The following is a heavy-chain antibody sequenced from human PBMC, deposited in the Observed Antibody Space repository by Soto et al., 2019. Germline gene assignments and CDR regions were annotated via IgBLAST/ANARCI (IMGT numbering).Heavy chain of an antibody. Sequence: SETLSLTCTVSGGSISSSSYYWGWIRQPPGKGLEWIGSIYYSGSTYYNPSLKSRVTISVDTSKNQFSLKLSSVTAADTAVYYCAGFTYYDFWSGLEDWFDPWGQGTLVTAPQ. CDR3: AGFTYYDFWSGLEDWFDP. CDR1: GGSISSSSYY. V-gene: IGHV4-39*01. D-gene: IGHD3-3*01. CDR2: IYYSGST. J-gene: IGHJ5*02.